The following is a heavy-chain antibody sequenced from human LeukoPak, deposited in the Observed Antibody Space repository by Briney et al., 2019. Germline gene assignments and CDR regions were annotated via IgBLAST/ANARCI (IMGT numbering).Heavy chain of an antibody. J-gene: IGHJ4*02. D-gene: IGHD3-9*01. V-gene: IGHV3-23*01. CDR2: ISASGGTT. Sequence: GGSLRLSCAASGFTFSSYALSWVRQAPGKWLEWVSVISASGGTTYYADSVKGRFTISRDTSKDTVYLQMHSLRAEDTAVYYCAKGDVLPSYPTFDYWGQGTLVTVSS. CDR3: AKGDVLPSYPTFDY. CDR1: GFTFSSYA.